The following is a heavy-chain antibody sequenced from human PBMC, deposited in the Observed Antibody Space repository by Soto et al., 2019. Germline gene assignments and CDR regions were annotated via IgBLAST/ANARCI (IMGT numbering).Heavy chain of an antibody. CDR3: ARGCSGGTCYVFEY. J-gene: IGHJ4*02. Sequence: QVQLVQSGAEVREAGASVKVSCKASGHTFTSYAIHWVRQAPGQRFEWMGWINAGTGNTKYSQKFQGRVTITRDTSASTVFMELSSLRSEDTAVYYCARGCSGGTCYVFEYWGQGTLVTVSS. CDR2: INAGTGNT. D-gene: IGHD2-15*01. CDR1: GHTFTSYA. V-gene: IGHV1-3*01.